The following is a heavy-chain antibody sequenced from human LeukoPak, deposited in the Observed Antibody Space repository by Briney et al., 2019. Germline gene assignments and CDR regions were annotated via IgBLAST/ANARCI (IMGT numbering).Heavy chain of an antibody. CDR3: ARDQQWLVFDY. D-gene: IGHD6-19*01. Sequence: PGGSLRLSCAASGFTFSSYAMHWVGQAPGKGLEWVAVISYDGSNKYYADSVKGRFTISRDNSKNTLYLQMNSLRAEDTAVYYCARDQQWLVFDYWGQGTLVTVSS. V-gene: IGHV3-30-3*01. CDR2: ISYDGSNK. J-gene: IGHJ4*02. CDR1: GFTFSSYA.